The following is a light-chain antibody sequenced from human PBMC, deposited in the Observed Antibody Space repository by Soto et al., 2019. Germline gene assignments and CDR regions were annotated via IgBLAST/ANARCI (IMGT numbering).Light chain of an antibody. CDR2: GAS. V-gene: IGKV1-39*01. Sequence: DLQMTQSPSSLSASVGDRVTITCRASQSISSYLVWYQQKPGKAPKLLIYGASTLQSGVPSRFSGSETGTEFTLIISSLQPEDSATYYCQQSFRAVYLTFGGVTKVEI. J-gene: IGKJ4*01. CDR1: QSISSY. CDR3: QQSFRAVYLT.